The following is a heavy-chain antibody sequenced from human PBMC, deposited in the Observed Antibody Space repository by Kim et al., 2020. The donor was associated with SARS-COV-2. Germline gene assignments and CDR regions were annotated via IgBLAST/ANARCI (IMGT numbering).Heavy chain of an antibody. J-gene: IGHJ5*02. V-gene: IGHV1-69*13. D-gene: IGHD1-26*01. CDR1: GGTFSSYA. Sequence: SVKVSCKASGGTFSSYAISWVRQAPGQGLEWMGGIIPIFGTANYAQNFQGGATITPDESTSTAYMELSSLRSEDTAVYYCARDLDRLELLRGWFDPWGQGTLVTVSS. CDR2: IIPIFGTA. CDR3: ARDLDRLELLRGWFDP.